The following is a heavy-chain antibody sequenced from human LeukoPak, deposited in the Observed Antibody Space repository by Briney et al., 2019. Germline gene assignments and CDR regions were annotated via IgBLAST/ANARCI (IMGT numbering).Heavy chain of an antibody. D-gene: IGHD2-15*01. CDR1: GYTFTSYA. J-gene: IGHJ6*03. Sequence: ASVKVSCKASGYTFTSYAMHWVRQAPGQRLEWMGWINAGNGNTKYSQEFQGRVTITRDTSASTAYMELSSLRSEDMAVYYCARDGYCSGGSCYYAYYMDVWGKGTTVTISS. V-gene: IGHV1-3*03. CDR2: INAGNGNT. CDR3: ARDGYCSGGSCYYAYYMDV.